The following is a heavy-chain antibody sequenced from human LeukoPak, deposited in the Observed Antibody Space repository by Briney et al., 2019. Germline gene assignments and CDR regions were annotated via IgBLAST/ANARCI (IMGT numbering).Heavy chain of an antibody. Sequence: GESLRLSCAASGFTVSSNYMSWVRQAPGKGLEWVSVIYSGGSTYYADSVKGRFTISRDNSKNTLYLQMNSLRAEDTAVYYCARESITMVRGVVHYGMDVWGQGTTVTVSS. CDR1: GFTVSSNY. CDR3: ARESITMVRGVVHYGMDV. V-gene: IGHV3-53*01. J-gene: IGHJ6*02. D-gene: IGHD3-10*01. CDR2: IYSGGST.